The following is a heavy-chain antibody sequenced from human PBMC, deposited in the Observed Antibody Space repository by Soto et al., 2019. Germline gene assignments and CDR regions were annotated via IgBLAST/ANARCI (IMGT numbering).Heavy chain of an antibody. CDR2: ISYDGSNK. V-gene: IGHV3-30*18. J-gene: IGHJ3*02. D-gene: IGHD3-9*01. CDR3: AKENKFDWLPDDAFDI. Sequence: QVQLVESGGGVVQPGRSLRLSCAASGFTFSSYGMHWVRQAPGKGLEWVAVISYDGSNKYYADSVKGRFIMSRDNSKNTLYLQMNSLRAEDTAVYYCAKENKFDWLPDDAFDIWGQGTMVTVSS. CDR1: GFTFSSYG.